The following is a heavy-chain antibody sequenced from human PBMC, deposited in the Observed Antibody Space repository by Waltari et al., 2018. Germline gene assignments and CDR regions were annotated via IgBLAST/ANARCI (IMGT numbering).Heavy chain of an antibody. J-gene: IGHJ4*02. Sequence: EVQLVESGGGLVKPGGSLRLPFASPGFTFCSYWIPWVRQAPGKGLVWVSRINNDGSGTSYADSVKGRFTISRDNAKNTLYLQMNSLRAEDTAVYYCARAISSGWWFDYWGQGTLVTVSS. V-gene: IGHV3-74*01. D-gene: IGHD6-19*01. CDR1: GFTFCSYW. CDR2: INNDGSGT. CDR3: ARAISSGWWFDY.